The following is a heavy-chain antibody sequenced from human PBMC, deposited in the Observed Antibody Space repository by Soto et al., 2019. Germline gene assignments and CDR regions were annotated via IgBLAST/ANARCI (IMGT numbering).Heavy chain of an antibody. CDR2: IYYSGST. CDR3: ARCAALYYYYYYMDF. V-gene: IGHV4-39*01. J-gene: IGHJ6*03. Sequence: SETLSLTCTVSGGSISSSSYYWGWIRQPPGKGLEWIGSIYYSGSTYYNPSLKSRVTISVDTSKNQFSLKLSSVTAADTAVYYCARCAALYYYYYYMDFWGKGTTVTVSS. CDR1: GGSISSSSYY. D-gene: IGHD6-6*01.